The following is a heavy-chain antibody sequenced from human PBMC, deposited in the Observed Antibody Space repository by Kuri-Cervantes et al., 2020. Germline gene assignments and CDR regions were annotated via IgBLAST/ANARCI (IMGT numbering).Heavy chain of an antibody. CDR1: GFTFSSYS. V-gene: IGHV3-48*01. Sequence: GGSLRLSCAASGFTFSSYSMNWVRQAPGKGLYWVSYITSGSSAIYYADSVKGRFTISRDNSKNTLYLQMNSLRAEDTAVYYCARGDSSSWFDYYYYGMDVWGQGTTVTVSS. D-gene: IGHD6-13*01. CDR2: ITSGSSAI. CDR3: ARGDSSSWFDYYYYGMDV. J-gene: IGHJ6*02.